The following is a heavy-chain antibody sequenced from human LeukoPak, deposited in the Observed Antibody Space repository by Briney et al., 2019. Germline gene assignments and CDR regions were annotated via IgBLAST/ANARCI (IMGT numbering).Heavy chain of an antibody. J-gene: IGHJ4*02. CDR2: IYYISNT. V-gene: IGHV4-61*08. D-gene: IGHD1-26*01. CDR3: ARTQSQSGSYRYYFGY. CDR1: GASVGSAGYS. Sequence: SETLSLTCTVSGASVGSAGYSWSWIRQPPGGGLEWIGYIYYISNTNYNPSLRSRVTMSVDPSKNQFSLKLNSVTAADTAVYYCARTQSQSGSYRYYFGYWGQGTLVTVSS.